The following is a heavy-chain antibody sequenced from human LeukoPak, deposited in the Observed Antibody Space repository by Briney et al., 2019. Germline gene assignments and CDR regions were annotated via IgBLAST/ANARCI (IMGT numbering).Heavy chain of an antibody. J-gene: IGHJ4*02. Sequence: TSETLSLTCTVSGGSISSSSYYWGWIRQPPGKGLEWIGGIYYSGSTYYNPSLKSRVTISVDTSKNQFSLKLSSVTAADTAVYYCAREAHSSGSYFDYWGQGTLVTVSS. CDR2: IYYSGST. D-gene: IGHD3-22*01. CDR3: AREAHSSGSYFDY. V-gene: IGHV4-39*07. CDR1: GGSISSSSYY.